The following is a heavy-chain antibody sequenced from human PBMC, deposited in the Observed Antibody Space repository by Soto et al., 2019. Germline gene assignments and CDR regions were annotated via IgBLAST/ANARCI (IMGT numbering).Heavy chain of an antibody. J-gene: IGHJ5*02. CDR3: ARDDSAPPGVLAATRPPNWFDP. CDR2: IKHSGST. D-gene: IGHD2-15*01. CDR1: GGSFSGYY. Sequence: QVQLQQWGAGLLKPSETLSLTCAVYGGSFSGYYWSWIRQPPGKGLEWIGEIKHSGSTNYNPTLKSRVTISVDTSKNQFSLKLSSVTAADTAVYYCARDDSAPPGVLAATRPPNWFDPWGQGTLVTVSS. V-gene: IGHV4-34*01.